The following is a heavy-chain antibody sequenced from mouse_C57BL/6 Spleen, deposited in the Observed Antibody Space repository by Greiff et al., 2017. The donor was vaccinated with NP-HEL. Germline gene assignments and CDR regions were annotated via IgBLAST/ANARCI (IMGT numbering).Heavy chain of an antibody. Sequence: VQLQQSGPELVKPGASVKISCKASGYAFSSSWMNWVKQRPGKGLEWIGRIYPGDGDTNYNGKFKGKATLTADKSSSTAYMQLSSLTSEDSAVYFCARSFTVVATDWYFDVWGTGTTVTVSS. CDR1: GYAFSSSW. V-gene: IGHV1-82*01. CDR2: IYPGDGDT. CDR3: ARSFTVVATDWYFDV. D-gene: IGHD1-1*01. J-gene: IGHJ1*03.